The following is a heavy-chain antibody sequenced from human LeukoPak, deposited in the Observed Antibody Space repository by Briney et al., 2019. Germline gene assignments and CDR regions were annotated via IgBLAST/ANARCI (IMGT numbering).Heavy chain of an antibody. CDR3: ARDSDGNFDY. CDR2: ISSSSSYI. Sequence: GGSLRLSCAASGFTFSSYSMNWVRQAPGKGLEWVSSISSSSSYIYSADSVKGRFTISRDNAKNSLYLQMNSLRAEDTAVYYCARDSDGNFDYWGRGTLVTVSS. D-gene: IGHD3-10*01. V-gene: IGHV3-21*01. J-gene: IGHJ4*02. CDR1: GFTFSSYS.